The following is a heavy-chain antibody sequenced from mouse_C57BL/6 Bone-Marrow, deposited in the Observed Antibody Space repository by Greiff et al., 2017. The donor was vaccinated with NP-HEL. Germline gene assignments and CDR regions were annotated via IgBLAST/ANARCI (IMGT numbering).Heavy chain of an antibody. CDR3: ARLPGRGYWYFDV. V-gene: IGHV1-7*01. Sequence: QVHVKQSGAELAKPGASVKLSCKASGYTFTSYWMHWVKQRPGQGLEWIGYINPSSGYTKYNQKFKDKATLTADKSSSTAYMQLSSLTYEDSAVYYCARLPGRGYWYFDVWGTGTTVTVSS. CDR1: GYTFTSYW. CDR2: INPSSGYT. J-gene: IGHJ1*03. D-gene: IGHD1-1*01.